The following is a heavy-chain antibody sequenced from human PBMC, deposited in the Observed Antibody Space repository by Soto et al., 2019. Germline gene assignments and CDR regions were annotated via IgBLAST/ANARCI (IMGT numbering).Heavy chain of an antibody. J-gene: IGHJ4*02. Sequence: ASVKVSCKASGYTFTTYALHWVRQAPGQRLEWMGWINAGSADIKYSQKFQGRVTITRDTSASTVYMELSSLRSEDTAVYYCARVGRRGYSYDHFDYWGQGTLVTVSS. D-gene: IGHD5-18*01. CDR3: ARVGRRGYSYDHFDY. CDR1: GYTFTTYA. CDR2: INAGSADI. V-gene: IGHV1-3*01.